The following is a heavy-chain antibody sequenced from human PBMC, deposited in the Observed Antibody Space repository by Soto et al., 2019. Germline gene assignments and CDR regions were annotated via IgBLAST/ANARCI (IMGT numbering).Heavy chain of an antibody. CDR2: ISATGGST. V-gene: IGHV3-23*01. Sequence: GGSRRLSCAASGVTFNNYAMNWYRQAPGKGLEWVATISATGGSTYYADSVKGRFTISRDNSKNTLYLQMNGLRVEDTAVYYCAKDRLAGNFDYWGQGTQVTVSS. CDR1: GVTFNNYA. CDR3: AKDRLAGNFDY. J-gene: IGHJ4*02.